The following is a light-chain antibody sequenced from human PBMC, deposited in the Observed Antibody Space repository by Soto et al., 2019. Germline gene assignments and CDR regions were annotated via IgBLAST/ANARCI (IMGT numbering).Light chain of an antibody. CDR1: QNIRSNH. J-gene: IGKJ2*01. CDR3: QQYGGSPYT. V-gene: IGKV3-20*01. Sequence: EIVLTQSPGTLSLSPGERATLSCRASQNIRSNHLAWYQQRPGQAPRLLIFAASGRPTAIPARFSGSGSGSDFTLAISRLEPEECAMYYCQQYGGSPYTVGQGTKLEIK. CDR2: AAS.